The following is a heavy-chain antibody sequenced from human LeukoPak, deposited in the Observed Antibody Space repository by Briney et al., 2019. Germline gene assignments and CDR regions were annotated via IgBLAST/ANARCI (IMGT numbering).Heavy chain of an antibody. CDR2: IYTSGRS. CDR3: ARSVDTAMVRYFDL. J-gene: IGHJ2*01. V-gene: IGHV4-61*02. CDR1: GGSISSGSYY. Sequence: PSQTLSLTCTVSGGSISSGSYYWSWIRQPAGKGLEWIGRIYTSGRSNYNPSLKSRVTISVDTSKNQFSLNLSSVTAADTAVYYCARSVDTAMVRYFDLWGRGTLVTVSS. D-gene: IGHD5-18*01.